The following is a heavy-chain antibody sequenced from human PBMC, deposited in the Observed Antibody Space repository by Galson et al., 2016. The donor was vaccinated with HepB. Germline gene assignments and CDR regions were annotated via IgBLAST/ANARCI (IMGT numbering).Heavy chain of an antibody. V-gene: IGHV7-4-1*02. CDR3: VSLGSTRWDPAFDY. Sequence: SVKASCKASGYTFTNYAMNWVRQAPGQGLEWMGWINTNTGDPTYAQAFTGRFVFSLDTSVSTAYLQISNLKAEDAAIYYCVSLGSTRWDPAFDYWGQGTLVTVSS. J-gene: IGHJ4*02. CDR2: INTNTGDP. D-gene: IGHD1-26*01. CDR1: GYTFTNYA.